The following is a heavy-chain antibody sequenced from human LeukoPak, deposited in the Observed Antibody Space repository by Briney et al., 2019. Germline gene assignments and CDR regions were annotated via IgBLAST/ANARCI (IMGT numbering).Heavy chain of an antibody. D-gene: IGHD3-10*01. J-gene: IGHJ4*02. CDR1: GGSISSGDDY. Sequence: SQTLSLTCTLSGGSISSGDDYWSWIRQPPGKGVEWMGYISSSGRTYYRPSLKSRITVSMYTSKNQFSLKVSSVTAACTAVFYCARGQYGSGIVYWGQGTLVTVSS. V-gene: IGHV4-30-4*01. CDR2: ISSSGRT. CDR3: ARGQYGSGIVY.